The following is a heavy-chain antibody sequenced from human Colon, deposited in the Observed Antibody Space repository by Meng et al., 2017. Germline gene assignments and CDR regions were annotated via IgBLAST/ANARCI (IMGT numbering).Heavy chain of an antibody. Sequence: GSGPGRVKPSGSLSLTCRVSGGSIGSKNWWSWLRQSPGKGLEWIGEIYHSGSTNYNPSLKSRVTISVDKSKNQFSLNLSSVTAADTAVYYCAAHCSTTTCYQGGVSFDPWGQGTLVTVSS. D-gene: IGHD2-2*01. CDR3: AAHCSTTTCYQGGVSFDP. J-gene: IGHJ5*02. CDR1: GGSIGSKNW. V-gene: IGHV4-4*02. CDR2: IYHSGST.